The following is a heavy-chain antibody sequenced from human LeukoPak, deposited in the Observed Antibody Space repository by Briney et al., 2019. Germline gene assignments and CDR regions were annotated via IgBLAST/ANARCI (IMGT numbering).Heavy chain of an antibody. J-gene: IGHJ4*02. V-gene: IGHV4-59*08. Sequence: AETLPLTCNVSGGSISSYYWSWIRQPPGKGLEWIGYIYYSGSTNYSPSLKSRVTISVDTSKNQFSLKLSSVTAADTAVYYCARHCSGSCCHGFDYWGQGDLSTVSS. CDR3: ARHCSGSCCHGFDY. CDR1: GGSISSYY. CDR2: IYYSGST. D-gene: IGHD2-15*01.